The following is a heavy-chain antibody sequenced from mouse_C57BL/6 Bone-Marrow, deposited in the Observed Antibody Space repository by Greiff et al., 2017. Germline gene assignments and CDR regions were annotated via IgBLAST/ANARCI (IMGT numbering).Heavy chain of an antibody. D-gene: IGHD5-1-1*01. Sequence: EVMLVESGGGLVQPGGSMKLSCAASGFTFSDAWMDWVRQSPEKGLERVAEIRNKANNHATYYAESVKGRFTISRDDSKSSVYLQMNSLRAEDTGIYYCTRPLRYPFAYWGQGTLVTVSA. V-gene: IGHV6-6*01. CDR1: GFTFSDAW. CDR2: IRNKANNHAT. CDR3: TRPLRYPFAY. J-gene: IGHJ3*01.